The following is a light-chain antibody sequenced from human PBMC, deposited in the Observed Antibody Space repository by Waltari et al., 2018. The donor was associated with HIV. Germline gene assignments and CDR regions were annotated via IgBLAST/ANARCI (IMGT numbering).Light chain of an antibody. CDR2: NNN. CDR1: SSNIGSKT. V-gene: IGLV1-44*01. CDR3: AAWDDSVNGWV. J-gene: IGLJ3*02. Sequence: QSVLTQPPSASGTPGQRVTISCSGSSSNIGSKTVNWYQQLPGTAPKLLIYNNNQRPSGVPDRFSGSKSGTSASLAISGLQSEDEADYYCAAWDDSVNGWVFGGGTKLTVL.